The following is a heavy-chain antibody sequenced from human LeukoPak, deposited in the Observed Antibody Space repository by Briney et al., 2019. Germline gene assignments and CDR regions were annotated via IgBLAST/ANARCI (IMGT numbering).Heavy chain of an antibody. CDR3: AREMWCSGGNCYLNTFDI. D-gene: IGHD2-15*01. V-gene: IGHV1-8*01. CDR1: GYTFTSYD. J-gene: IGHJ3*02. Sequence: ASVKVSCKASGYTFTSYDINWVRQATGQGLEWMGWMNPNSGNTGYAQKFQGRVIMTRNTSISTAYMELSSLRSEDTAVYYCAREMWCSGGNCYLNTFDIWGQGTMVTVSS. CDR2: MNPNSGNT.